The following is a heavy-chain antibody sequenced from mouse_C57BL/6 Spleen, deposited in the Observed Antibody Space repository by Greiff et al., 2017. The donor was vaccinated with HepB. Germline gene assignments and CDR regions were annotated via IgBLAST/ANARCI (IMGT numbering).Heavy chain of an antibody. CDR1: GFNIKDDY. CDR3: TTYYYSNYPYYFDY. D-gene: IGHD2-5*01. J-gene: IGHJ2*01. Sequence: EVQLQQSGAELVRPGASVKLSCTASGFNIKDDYMHWVKQRPEQGLEWIGWIDPENGDTESASKFQGKATITADTSSNTAYLQLSSLTSEDTAVYYCTTYYYSNYPYYFDYWGQGTTLTVSS. V-gene: IGHV14-4*01. CDR2: IDPENGDT.